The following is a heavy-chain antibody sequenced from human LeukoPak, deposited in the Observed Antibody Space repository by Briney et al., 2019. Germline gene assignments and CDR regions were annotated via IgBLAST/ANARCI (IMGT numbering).Heavy chain of an antibody. Sequence: GGSLRLSCAASGFTFSSYGMHWVRQAPGKGLEWVAVIWYDGSNKYYADSVKGRFTISRDNSKNTLYLQMNSLRAEDTAVYYCARDRLKDIVVVPTLAEYFQHWGQGTLVTVSS. CDR1: GFTFSSYG. D-gene: IGHD2-2*01. CDR3: ARDRLKDIVVVPTLAEYFQH. CDR2: IWYDGSNK. J-gene: IGHJ1*01. V-gene: IGHV3-33*01.